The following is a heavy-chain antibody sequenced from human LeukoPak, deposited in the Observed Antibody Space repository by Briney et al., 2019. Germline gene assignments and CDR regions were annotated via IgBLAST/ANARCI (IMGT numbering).Heavy chain of an antibody. V-gene: IGHV4-39*01. J-gene: IGHJ5*02. CDR2: IYCSGST. CDR1: GGSISSISYY. CDR3: ARLITIFAVPPWYYFDP. D-gene: IGHD3-3*01. Sequence: SETLSLTCSVSGGSISSISYYWGWLRQPPGKGLEWIGSIYCSGSTYYNVSLKSRVTMDVDTSKNQFSLDLSSVTAADTAVYYCARLITIFAVPPWYYFDPWGQGTLVTVSS.